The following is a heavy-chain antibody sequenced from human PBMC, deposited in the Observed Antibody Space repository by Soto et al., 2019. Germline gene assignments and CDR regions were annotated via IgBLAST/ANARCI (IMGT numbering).Heavy chain of an antibody. D-gene: IGHD3-22*01. J-gene: IGHJ4*01. CDR3: ARLGGYYQAFDQ. CDR2: IYYTGTT. CDR1: GSPISSYY. Sequence: SETLSLTCSVSGSPISSYYWGWFRLPPGQGLQWVGYIYYTGTTSYNPSLKGRVTVSLDASKKQFSLKLRSVTAADTAVYFCARLGGYYQAFDQWGQGALVTVSS. V-gene: IGHV4-59*08.